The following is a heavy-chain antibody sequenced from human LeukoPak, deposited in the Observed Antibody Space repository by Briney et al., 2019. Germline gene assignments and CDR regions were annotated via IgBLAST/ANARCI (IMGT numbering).Heavy chain of an antibody. CDR1: GYTFTGYY. CDR3: ARERPDWASTTMVPGVIDY. V-gene: IGHV1-2*02. CDR2: INPNSGGA. D-gene: IGHD3-10*01. J-gene: IGHJ4*02. Sequence: GASVKVSCKASGYTFTGYYMHWVRQAPGQGLEWMGWINPNSGGANSAQKFQGRVTMTRDTSISTAYMELSRLRSDDTAVYYCARERPDWASTTMVPGVIDYWGQGTLVTVSS.